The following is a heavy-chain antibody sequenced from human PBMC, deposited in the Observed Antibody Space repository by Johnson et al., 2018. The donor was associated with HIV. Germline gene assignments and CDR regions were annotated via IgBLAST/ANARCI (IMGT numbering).Heavy chain of an antibody. D-gene: IGHD2-15*01. CDR3: AKEGSSSPWAFDI. J-gene: IGHJ3*02. CDR1: GFTFSSYD. Sequence: QVQLVESGGGLVQPGGSLRLSCAASGFTFSSYDMHWVRQAPGKGLEWVAVVSDHGRTTYFADSVKGRFTISRDNSKNTLYLQMNNLRPEDTALYYCAKEGSSSPWAFDIWGQGTMVTVSS. V-gene: IGHV3-30*18. CDR2: VSDHGRTT.